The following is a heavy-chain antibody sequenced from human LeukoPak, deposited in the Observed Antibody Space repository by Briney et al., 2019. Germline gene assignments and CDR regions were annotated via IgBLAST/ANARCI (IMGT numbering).Heavy chain of an antibody. J-gene: IGHJ4*02. CDR3: ARVGGSHFDY. V-gene: IGHV3-11*05. CDR1: GFTFSDYY. CDR2: ISSSSSYT. D-gene: IGHD3-10*01. Sequence: PGGSLRLSCAASGFTFSDYYMSWIRQAPGKGLEWVSYISSSSSYTDYADSVEGRFTISRDNAKNSLYLQMNSLRAEDTAVYYCARVGGSHFDYWGQGTLVTVSS.